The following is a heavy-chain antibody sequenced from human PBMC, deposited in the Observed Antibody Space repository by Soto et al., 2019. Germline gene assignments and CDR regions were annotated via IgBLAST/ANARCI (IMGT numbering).Heavy chain of an antibody. Sequence: QVQLVQSGAEVKKPGASVKVSCKASGYTFTSYGISWVRQAPGQGLEWMGWISAYNGNTNYAQKLQGRVTMTTDTSTSTAYMELRSLRSDDTAVYYCAREKGNYDILTGYPYYYYYGMDVWGQGTTVTVSS. CDR2: ISAYNGNT. V-gene: IGHV1-18*01. CDR1: GYTFTSYG. CDR3: AREKGNYDILTGYPYYYYYGMDV. J-gene: IGHJ6*02. D-gene: IGHD3-9*01.